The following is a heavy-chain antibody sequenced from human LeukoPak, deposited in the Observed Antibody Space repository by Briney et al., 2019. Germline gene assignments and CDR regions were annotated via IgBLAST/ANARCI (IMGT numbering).Heavy chain of an antibody. Sequence: GGSLRLSCAASGFTFSSHGMSWVRQAAGKGLEWVSTISVSGSSTYYADSVKGRFTISRDNSKNTLYLLMNSLRAEDTAVSHRAKLITIFGVSINDYFAYWGQGTLVTVSS. V-gene: IGHV3-23*01. CDR2: ISVSGSST. CDR3: AKLITIFGVSINDYFAY. J-gene: IGHJ4*02. CDR1: GFTFSSHG. D-gene: IGHD3-3*01.